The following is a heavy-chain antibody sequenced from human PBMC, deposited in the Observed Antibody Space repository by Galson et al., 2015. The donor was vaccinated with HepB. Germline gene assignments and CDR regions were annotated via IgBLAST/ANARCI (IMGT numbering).Heavy chain of an antibody. J-gene: IGHJ4*02. D-gene: IGHD1-1*01. CDR1: GFTFSSLG. Sequence: SLRLSCAASGFTFSSLGMTWVRQAPGKGLECVSAIGVNAGNTDYADSVKSRFTISRDNSKNMLYLQMNNLRAEDTAVYYCAKGTTNIDYWGQGTLVTVSS. V-gene: IGHV3-23*01. CDR3: AKGTTNIDY. CDR2: IGVNAGNT.